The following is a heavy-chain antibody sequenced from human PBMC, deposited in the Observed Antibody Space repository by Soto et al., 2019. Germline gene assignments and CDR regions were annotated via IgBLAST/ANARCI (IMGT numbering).Heavy chain of an antibody. Sequence: GGSLRLSCAASGFTFSNYWMHWVRQAPGEGLVWVSRIKGDESMTNYADSVKGRFTISRDNAKNTLYLQMNSLRVEDTAVYHCTRDPGRNWFDPWGQGTQVTVSS. CDR1: GFTFSNYW. CDR3: TRDPGRNWFDP. J-gene: IGHJ5*02. CDR2: IKGDESMT. V-gene: IGHV3-74*01.